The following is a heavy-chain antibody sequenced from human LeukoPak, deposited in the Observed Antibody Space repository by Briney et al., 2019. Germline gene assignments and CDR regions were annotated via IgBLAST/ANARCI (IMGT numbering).Heavy chain of an antibody. V-gene: IGHV1-69*05. CDR2: IIPIFGTA. CDR1: GGTFSSYA. J-gene: IGHJ4*02. CDR3: AREPRADHDSSGYLDY. D-gene: IGHD3-22*01. Sequence: SVKVSCKASGGTFSSYAISWVRQAPGQGLEWMGRIIPIFGTASYAQKFQGRVTITTDESTSTAYMELSSLRSEDTAVYYCAREPRADHDSSGYLDYWGQGTLVTVSS.